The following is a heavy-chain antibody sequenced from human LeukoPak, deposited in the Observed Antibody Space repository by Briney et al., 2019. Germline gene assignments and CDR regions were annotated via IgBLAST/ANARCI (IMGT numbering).Heavy chain of an antibody. CDR1: GGSISSSSYY. V-gene: IGHV4-39*01. CDR2: IYYSGST. J-gene: IGHJ4*02. Sequence: PSEILSLTCTVSGGSISSSSYYWGWIRQPPGKGLEWIGSIYYSGSTYYNPSLKSRVTISVDTSKNQFSLKLSSVTAADTAVYYCARSFIAAAGTGGGTFDYWGQGTLVTVSS. CDR3: ARSFIAAAGTGGGTFDY. D-gene: IGHD6-13*01.